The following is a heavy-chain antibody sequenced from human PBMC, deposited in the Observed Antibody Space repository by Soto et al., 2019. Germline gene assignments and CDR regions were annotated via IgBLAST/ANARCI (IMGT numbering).Heavy chain of an antibody. CDR2: IYYSGST. J-gene: IGHJ4*02. CDR1: GGSISSYY. CDR3: ARDDPSTVNYSSSSGGYDY. D-gene: IGHD6-6*01. V-gene: IGHV4-59*01. Sequence: SETLSLICTVSGGSISSYYWSWIRQPPGKGLEWIGYIYYSGSTNYNPSLKSRVTISVDTSKNQFSLKLSSVTAADTAVYYCARDDPSTVNYSSSSGGYDYWGQGTMLTV.